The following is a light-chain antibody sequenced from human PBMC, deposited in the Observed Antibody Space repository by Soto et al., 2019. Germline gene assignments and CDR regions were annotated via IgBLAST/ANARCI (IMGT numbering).Light chain of an antibody. V-gene: IGKV1-5*01. Sequence: MTQSPSSLSASVGDSVPITCRASQSISNWLAWFQQKPGKAPQLLISGASSLESGVPSRFSGSGSGTEFTLTISSLQPGDFATYYCQQYYNYWTFGQGTKVDI. J-gene: IGKJ1*01. CDR1: QSISNW. CDR2: GAS. CDR3: QQYYNYWT.